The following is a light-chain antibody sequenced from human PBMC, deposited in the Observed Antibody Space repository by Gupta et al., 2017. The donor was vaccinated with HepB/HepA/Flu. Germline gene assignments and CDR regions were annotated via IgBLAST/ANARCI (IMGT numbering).Light chain of an antibody. CDR3: QQYYGVPT. V-gene: IGKV4-1*01. Sequence: DIVMMQSPESLAVSLGDRATFKCKSSQSVLYTSNKKNYLAWYQQKPGQPPKLLINWASTREYGVPERFRGSGSGTDFTLTINSLQAEDVAVYYCQQYYGVPTFGQGTKVEI. CDR1: QSVLYTSNKKNY. J-gene: IGKJ1*01. CDR2: WAS.